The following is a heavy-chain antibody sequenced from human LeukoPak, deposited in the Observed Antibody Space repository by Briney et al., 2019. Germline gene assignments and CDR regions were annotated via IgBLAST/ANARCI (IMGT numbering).Heavy chain of an antibody. CDR1: GGSISSGGYY. Sequence: SQTLSLTCTVSGGSISSGGYYWSWLRQHPGKGLEWVGYIYYSGSTYYNPSLKSRVTISVDTSKNQSSLKLSSVTTADTAVYYCARGHKYYYGSGTPSEFDYWGQGTLVTVSS. D-gene: IGHD3-10*01. CDR2: IYYSGST. V-gene: IGHV4-31*03. CDR3: ARGHKYYYGSGTPSEFDY. J-gene: IGHJ4*02.